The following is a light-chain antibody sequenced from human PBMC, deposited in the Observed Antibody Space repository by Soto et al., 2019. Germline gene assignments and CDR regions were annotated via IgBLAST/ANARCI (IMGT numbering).Light chain of an antibody. CDR2: DVT. J-gene: IGLJ1*01. CDR1: SSDVGRYDY. Sequence: QSALTQPRSVSVYPGQSVTISCTGTSSDVGRYDYVSWYQQHPGKAPKLIVYDVTERPSGVPDRFSGSKSGNTASLTISGLQAEDEADYSCCSFAGSYSYVFGTGTKVTVL. CDR3: CSFAGSYSYV. V-gene: IGLV2-11*01.